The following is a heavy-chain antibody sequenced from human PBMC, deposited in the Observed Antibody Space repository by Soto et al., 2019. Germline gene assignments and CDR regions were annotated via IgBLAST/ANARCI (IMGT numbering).Heavy chain of an antibody. D-gene: IGHD3-3*01. V-gene: IGHV4-61*01. J-gene: IGHJ6*02. Sequence: SETLSLTCTVSGGSVSSGSYYWSWIRQPPGKGLEWIGYIYYSGSTNYNPSLKSRVTISVDTSKNQFSLKLSSVTAADTAVYYCAREGLMDFWSGYYVIGYGMDVWGQGTTVTVSS. CDR2: IYYSGST. CDR3: AREGLMDFWSGYYVIGYGMDV. CDR1: GGSVSSGSYY.